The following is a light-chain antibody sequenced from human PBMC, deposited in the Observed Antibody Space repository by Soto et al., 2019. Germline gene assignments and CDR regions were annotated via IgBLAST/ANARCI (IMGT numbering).Light chain of an antibody. J-gene: IGLJ1*01. Sequence: QPVLTQPHSVSGSPGQSVTISCTGTRSDVGGYDYVSWYQQHPGKAPKLLIYDVTKRPSEVPDRFSGSKSGNTASLTISGLQAEDEADYYCCSYAGSYTVDVFGSGTQLTVL. CDR1: RSDVGGYDY. CDR3: CSYAGSYTVDV. CDR2: DVT. V-gene: IGLV2-11*01.